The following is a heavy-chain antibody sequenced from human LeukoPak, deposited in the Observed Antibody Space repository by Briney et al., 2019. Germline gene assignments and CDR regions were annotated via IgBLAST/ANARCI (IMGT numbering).Heavy chain of an antibody. CDR3: AKDLGLDF. CDR2: ISDSGGRT. Sequence: GGSLRLSCAASGFTFSSYAMSWVRQTPGKGLEWVSSISDSGGRTYYADSVKGRFTISRDNSKNTLFLQMNSRRADDTAVYCCAKDLGLDFWGQGTLVTVSS. J-gene: IGHJ4*02. CDR1: GFTFSSYA. V-gene: IGHV3-23*01. D-gene: IGHD3-16*01.